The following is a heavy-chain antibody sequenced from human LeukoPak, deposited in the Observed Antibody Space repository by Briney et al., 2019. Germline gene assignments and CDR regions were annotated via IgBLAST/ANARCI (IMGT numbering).Heavy chain of an antibody. CDR1: GGTFSSYA. V-gene: IGHV1-69*13. Sequence: SVKVSCKASGGTFSSYAISWVRQAPGQGLEWMGGIIPVFGTANYAQKFQGRVTITADESTSTAYMELSSLRSEDTAVYYCAREAAALYYFDYWGQGTLVTVSS. CDR2: IIPVFGTA. CDR3: AREAAALYYFDY. D-gene: IGHD6-13*01. J-gene: IGHJ4*02.